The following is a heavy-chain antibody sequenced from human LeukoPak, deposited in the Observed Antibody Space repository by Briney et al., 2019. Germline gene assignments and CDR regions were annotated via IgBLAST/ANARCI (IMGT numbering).Heavy chain of an antibody. CDR1: GYTFTGFY. CDR2: INPNSGGT. V-gene: IGHV1-2*02. CDR3: ARAHLIAAPGYNWFDP. Sequence: ASVKVSCKASGYTFTGFYMHWVRQAPGQGLEWMGWINPNSGGTNYAQKFQGRVTMTRDTSINTAYMELSGLRSDDTAVFYCARAHLIAAPGYNWFDPWGQGTLVTVSS. D-gene: IGHD6-13*01. J-gene: IGHJ5*02.